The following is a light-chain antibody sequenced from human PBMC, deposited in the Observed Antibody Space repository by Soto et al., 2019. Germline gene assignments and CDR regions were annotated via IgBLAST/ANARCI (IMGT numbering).Light chain of an antibody. Sequence: DIQMTQSPSTLSASVGDRVTITCRASQSFNRWLAWFQQKAGKAPNLLIYEASTLESGFPSRFSGSGSGTESTLTISSMQPDDFATYYCLQYNSYPRTFGQGTKVEIK. CDR1: QSFNRW. J-gene: IGKJ1*01. CDR2: EAS. CDR3: LQYNSYPRT. V-gene: IGKV1-5*03.